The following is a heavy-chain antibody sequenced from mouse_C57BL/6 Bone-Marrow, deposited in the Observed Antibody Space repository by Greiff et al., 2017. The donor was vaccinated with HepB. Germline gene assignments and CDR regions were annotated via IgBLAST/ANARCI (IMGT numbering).Heavy chain of an antibody. D-gene: IGHD1-1*01. CDR3: ARGYGSRYDFDY. CDR2: IYPRSGNT. CDR1: GYTFTSYG. Sequence: QVHVKQSGAELARPGASVKLSCKASGYTFTSYGISWVKQRTGQGLEWIGEIYPRSGNTYYNEKFKGKATLTADKSSSTAYMELRSLTSEDSAVYFCARGYGSRYDFDYWGQGTTLTVSS. J-gene: IGHJ2*01. V-gene: IGHV1-81*01.